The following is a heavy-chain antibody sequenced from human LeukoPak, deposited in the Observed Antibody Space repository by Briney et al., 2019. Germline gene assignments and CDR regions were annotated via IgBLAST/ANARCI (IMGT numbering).Heavy chain of an antibody. V-gene: IGHV4-61*02. Sequence: SETLSLTCTVSGGSIRSGSYYWSWIRQSAGKGLEWIGRIYISGSTKYNPSLKSRVTISVDTSKNQFSLKLSSVTAADTAVYYCARGDSTVTTSGEPFDIWGQGTMVTVSS. D-gene: IGHD4-11*01. CDR3: ARGDSTVTTSGEPFDI. CDR2: IYISGST. J-gene: IGHJ3*02. CDR1: GGSIRSGSYY.